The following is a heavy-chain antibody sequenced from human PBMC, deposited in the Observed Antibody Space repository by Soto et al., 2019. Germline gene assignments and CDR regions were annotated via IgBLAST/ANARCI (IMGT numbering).Heavy chain of an antibody. Sequence: QVQLQESGPGLVKPSETLSLTCTVSGGSISSTTYYWSWIRQPPGKGLEWVGDIYYTGVTFYNPSPVRPLSISLAPSKNQVTAGETAVNSSATAVYYCGSAGQGSEWYFDRGSQCTLVTVSS. J-gene: IGHJ4*02. D-gene: IGHD3-3*01. V-gene: IGHV4-30-4*01. CDR1: GGSISSTTYY. CDR2: IYYTGVT. CDR3: GSAGQGSEWYFDR.